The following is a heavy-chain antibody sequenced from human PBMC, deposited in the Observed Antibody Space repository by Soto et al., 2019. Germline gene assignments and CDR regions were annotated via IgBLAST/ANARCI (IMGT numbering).Heavy chain of an antibody. V-gene: IGHV4-39*01. D-gene: IGHD1-26*01. Sequence: XTLSLTCTVSGGSISSSSYYWGWIRQPPGKGLEWIGSIYYSGSTYYNPYLKSRVNISLETSKNQFSLKLSSVNAAETAVYYCARQEWELPYYYYGMDVWGQGTTVTVSS. CDR1: GGSISSSSYY. J-gene: IGHJ6*02. CDR3: ARQEWELPYYYYGMDV. CDR2: IYYSGST.